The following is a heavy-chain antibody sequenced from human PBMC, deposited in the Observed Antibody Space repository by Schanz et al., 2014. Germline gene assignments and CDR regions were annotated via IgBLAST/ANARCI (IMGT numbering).Heavy chain of an antibody. V-gene: IGHV3-11*04. D-gene: IGHD3-16*02. CDR3: ARDNRYYLFDY. J-gene: IGHJ4*02. CDR1: GFPFSDYF. Sequence: QVQLVDSGGGLVKPGGSLRLSCTASGFPFSDYFMAWIRQPPGRGLEWVSYIGNGGVTIYYADSVKGRFTISRDNSKNSLYLQMNSLSAEDTAVYFCARDNRYYLFDYWGQGALVTVSS. CDR2: IGNGGVTI.